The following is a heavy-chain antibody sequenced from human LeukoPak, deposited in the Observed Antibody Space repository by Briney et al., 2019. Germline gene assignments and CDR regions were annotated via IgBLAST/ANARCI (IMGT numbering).Heavy chain of an antibody. CDR1: GFAVSSNY. CDR3: ARDPDYYGMDV. V-gene: IGHV3-53*01. CDR2: IYSGGST. D-gene: IGHD3-10*01. Sequence: PGGSLRPSCAASGFAVSSNYMSWVRQAPGKGLEWVSVIYSGGSTYYADSVKGRFTISRDNSTNTLYLQMNSLRAEDTAVYFCARDPDYYGMDVWGQGTTVTVSS. J-gene: IGHJ6*02.